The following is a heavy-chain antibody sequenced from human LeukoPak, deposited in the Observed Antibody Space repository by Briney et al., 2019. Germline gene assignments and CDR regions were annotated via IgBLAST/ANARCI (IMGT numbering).Heavy chain of an antibody. CDR3: ATGGITIFGVVTYPND. D-gene: IGHD3-3*01. Sequence: PGGSLRLSCVDSGFTFSGYDMHWVRHTTGKGLEWVSAIGTDGDTCYPGSVKGRFTISRENAKKSLYLQMNSLRAEDTALYYCATGGITIFGVVTYPNDWGQGTLVTVSS. CDR1: GFTFSGYD. CDR2: IGTDGDT. J-gene: IGHJ4*02. V-gene: IGHV3-13*01.